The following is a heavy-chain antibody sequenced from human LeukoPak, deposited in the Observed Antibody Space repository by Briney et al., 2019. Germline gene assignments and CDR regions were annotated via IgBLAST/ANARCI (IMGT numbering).Heavy chain of an antibody. D-gene: IGHD3-10*01. CDR3: ARDGKGSGSYYYYYYMDV. V-gene: IGHV3-64*01. J-gene: IGHJ6*03. CDR2: ISSNGGST. CDR1: GFTFSSYA. Sequence: GGSLRLSCAASGFTFSSYAMHWVRQDPGKGLEYVSAISSNGGSTYYANSVKGRFTISRDNSKNTLYLQMGSLRAEDMAVYYCARDGKGSGSYYYYYYMDVWGKGTTVTVSS.